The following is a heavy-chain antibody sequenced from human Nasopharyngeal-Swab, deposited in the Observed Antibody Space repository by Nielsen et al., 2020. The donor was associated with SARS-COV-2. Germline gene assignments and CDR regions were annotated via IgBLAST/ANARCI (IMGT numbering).Heavy chain of an antibody. CDR1: GGSISSSSYY. CDR2: IYYNGST. D-gene: IGHD4-17*01. J-gene: IGHJ4*02. Sequence: SETLSLTCTVSGGSISSSSYYWGWIRQPPGKGLEWIGYIYYNGSTYYNPSLESRVSMSVDTSKNHFSLKVSSVTAADTAVYYCARVPSDYGDPAGFDYWGQGILVTVSS. V-gene: IGHV4-39*02. CDR3: ARVPSDYGDPAGFDY.